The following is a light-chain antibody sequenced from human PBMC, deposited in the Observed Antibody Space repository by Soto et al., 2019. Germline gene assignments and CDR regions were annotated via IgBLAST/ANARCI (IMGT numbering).Light chain of an antibody. J-gene: IGLJ2*01. V-gene: IGLV2-14*01. CDR2: DVS. Sequence: QSVVTQPAYVSGSPGQLITISCTGTTSDVGDYNFVSWYQQHPGKAPKLMIYDVSSRPSGVSHRFSGSKSGNTASLTISGIQAEDEADYYCSSYASSNTLLFGGGTKVTVL. CDR1: TSDVGDYNF. CDR3: SSYASSNTLL.